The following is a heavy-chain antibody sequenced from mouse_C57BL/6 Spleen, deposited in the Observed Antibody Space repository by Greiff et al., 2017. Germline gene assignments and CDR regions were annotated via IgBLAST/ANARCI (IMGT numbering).Heavy chain of an antibody. Sequence: QVQLKQSGAELVRPGASVKLSCKASGYTFTDYYINWVKQRPGQGLEWIARIYPGSGNTYYNEKFKGKATLTAEKSSSTAYMQLSSLTAEDSAVYFCADSDGAYWGQGTLVTVSA. CDR1: GYTFTDYY. J-gene: IGHJ3*01. V-gene: IGHV1-76*01. D-gene: IGHD2-12*01. CDR2: IYPGSGNT. CDR3: ADSDGAY.